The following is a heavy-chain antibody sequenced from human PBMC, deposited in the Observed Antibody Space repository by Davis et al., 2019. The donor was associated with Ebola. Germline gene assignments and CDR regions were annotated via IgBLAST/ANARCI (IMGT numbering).Heavy chain of an antibody. J-gene: IGHJ4*02. CDR3: ARESAAVHFDY. D-gene: IGHD4-17*01. CDR2: ISSSSSYI. Sequence: LSCAASGFTFSSYSMNWVRQAPGKGLEWVSSISSSSSYIYYADSVKGRFTISRDNAKNSLYLQMNSLRAEDTAVYYCARESAAVHFDYWGQGTLVTVSS. V-gene: IGHV3-21*01. CDR1: GFTFSSYS.